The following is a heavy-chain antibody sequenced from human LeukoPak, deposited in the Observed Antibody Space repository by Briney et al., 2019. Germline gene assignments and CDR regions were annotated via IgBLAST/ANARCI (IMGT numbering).Heavy chain of an antibody. V-gene: IGHV4-34*01. CDR1: GGSFSAYY. J-gene: IGHJ4*02. Sequence: SETLSLTCAVYGGSFSAYYWSWIRQPPGKGLEWIGEINHSGRTNYNASLKSRVTISVDTSKNQFSLKMSYVTAADTAVYYCARGRFSEDSSGYMLVYWGQGTLVTVSS. CDR2: INHSGRT. CDR3: ARGRFSEDSSGYMLVY. D-gene: IGHD3-22*01.